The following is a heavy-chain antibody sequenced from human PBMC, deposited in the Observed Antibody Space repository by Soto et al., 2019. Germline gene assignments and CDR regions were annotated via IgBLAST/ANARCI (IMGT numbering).Heavy chain of an antibody. CDR2: IYYSGHT. V-gene: IGHV4-30-4*01. CDR3: ARTYGSGWGSRLFDS. CDR1: GGSITSGDNY. Sequence: PSVTLSLTCPVSGGSITSGDNYWSWIRQPPGKGLEWIGYIYYSGHTYYNPSLKSRLTISVDTSKNQFSLKLSSVTAADTAVYYCARTYGSGWGSRLFDSWGQGALETVSP. J-gene: IGHJ4*02. D-gene: IGHD3-3*01.